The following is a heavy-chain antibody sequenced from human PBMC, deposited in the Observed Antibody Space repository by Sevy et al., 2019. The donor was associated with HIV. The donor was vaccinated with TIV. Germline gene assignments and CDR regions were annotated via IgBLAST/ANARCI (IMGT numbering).Heavy chain of an antibody. Sequence: ASVKVSCKVSGYTLTELSMHWVRQAPGKGLEWMGGFDPEDGETIYPQKFQGRVTMTEDTSIDTAYMELSSLRSEDTAVYYCATERAKRFLNAFDIWGQGTMVTVSS. CDR3: ATERAKRFLNAFDI. J-gene: IGHJ3*02. V-gene: IGHV1-24*01. CDR1: GYTLTELS. CDR2: FDPEDGET. D-gene: IGHD3-3*01.